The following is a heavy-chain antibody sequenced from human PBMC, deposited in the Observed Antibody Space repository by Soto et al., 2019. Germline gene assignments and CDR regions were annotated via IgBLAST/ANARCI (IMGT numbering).Heavy chain of an antibody. D-gene: IGHD6-19*01. Sequence: QLQLQESGPGLVKPSETLSLTCTVSGGSISSSSYYWGWIRQPPGKGLEWIGSIYYSGSTYYNPSLKSRGTISVDTSKNQFSLKLSSVTAADTAVYYCARGPEWLNWFDPWGQGTLVTVSS. V-gene: IGHV4-39*01. CDR2: IYYSGST. CDR3: ARGPEWLNWFDP. J-gene: IGHJ5*02. CDR1: GGSISSSSYY.